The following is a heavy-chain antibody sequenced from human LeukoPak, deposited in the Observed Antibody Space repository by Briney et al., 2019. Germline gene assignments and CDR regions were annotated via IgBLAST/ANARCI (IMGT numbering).Heavy chain of an antibody. Sequence: PSETLSLTCTVSGDSISNSAYYWGWVRQSPGKGLEWIGNIYYSGSIYYNPSLKSRVTISLDTSKNQFSLKLSSVTAADTAVYYCARGLNWGQGTLVTVSS. CDR1: GDSISNSAYY. CDR2: IYYSGSI. D-gene: IGHD3-16*01. CDR3: ARGLN. J-gene: IGHJ4*02. V-gene: IGHV4-39*01.